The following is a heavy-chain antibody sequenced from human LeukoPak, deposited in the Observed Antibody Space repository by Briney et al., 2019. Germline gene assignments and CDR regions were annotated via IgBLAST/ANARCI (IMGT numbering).Heavy chain of an antibody. J-gene: IGHJ6*03. Sequence: PSETLSLACTVSGGSISSSSYYWGWIRQPPGKGLEWIGSIYYSGSTYYNPSLKSRVTISVDTSKNQFSLKLSSVTAADTAVYYCASFYCSGGSCYQYYSYYYMDVRGKGTTVTISS. V-gene: IGHV4-39*01. CDR3: ASFYCSGGSCYQYYSYYYMDV. CDR1: GGSISSSSYY. D-gene: IGHD2-15*01. CDR2: IYYSGST.